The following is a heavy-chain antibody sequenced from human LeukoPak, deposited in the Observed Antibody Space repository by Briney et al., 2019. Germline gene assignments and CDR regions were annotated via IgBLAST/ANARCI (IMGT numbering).Heavy chain of an antibody. J-gene: IGHJ4*02. V-gene: IGHV3-74*01. Sequence: PGGSLRLSCAASGFTFSTYWMHWVRQALEKGLVWVSRTNSDGSRTDYADSVKGRFTISRDNAENTLYLQMNSLRVEDTAVYYCARDRGINMVRGVIDYWGQGTLVTVSS. CDR3: ARDRGINMVRGVIDY. CDR1: GFTFSTYW. D-gene: IGHD3-10*01. CDR2: TNSDGSRT.